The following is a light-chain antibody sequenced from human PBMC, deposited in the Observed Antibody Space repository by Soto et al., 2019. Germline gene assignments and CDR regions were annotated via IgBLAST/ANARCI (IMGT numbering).Light chain of an antibody. CDR2: AAS. V-gene: IGKV1-27*01. CDR1: QGISNY. CDR3: QKYNSASWT. J-gene: IGKJ1*01. Sequence: DIQMTQSPSSLSASVGDRVTITCRASQGISNYLAWYQQKPRKVPKLLIYAASTLHSGVPSRFSGSGSGTDFTLTISSLQPEDVATYYCQKYNSASWTVGQGTKVEIK.